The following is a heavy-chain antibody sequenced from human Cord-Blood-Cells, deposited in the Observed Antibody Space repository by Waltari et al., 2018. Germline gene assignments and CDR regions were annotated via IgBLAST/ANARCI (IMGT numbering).Heavy chain of an antibody. V-gene: IGHV1-58*01. CDR1: GFTFTSYA. Sequence: QMQLVQSGPEVKKPGTSVKVSCKASGFTFTSYAVQWVRQARGQRLEWIGWIVVGSGNTNYAQKFQERVTITRDMSTSTAYMELSSLRSEDTAVYYCAAGSDSPSAFDIWGQGTMVTVSS. J-gene: IGHJ3*02. CDR2: IVVGSGNT. CDR3: AAGSDSPSAFDI. D-gene: IGHD2-15*01.